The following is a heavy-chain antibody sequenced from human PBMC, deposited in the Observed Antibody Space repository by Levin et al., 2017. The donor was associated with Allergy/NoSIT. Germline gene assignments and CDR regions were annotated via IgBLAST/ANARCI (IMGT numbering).Heavy chain of an antibody. CDR2: VKSKADGGKI. CDR1: GFTFSNAW. D-gene: IGHD3-9*01. Sequence: ETLSLTCAASGFTFSNAWMSWVRQAPGKGLEWIGRVKSKADGGKIDYAATVKGRFTISRDDSKNTVYLEMNSLRTEDTAVYYCTTPLRYFDWLYDAFDIWGQGTRVTVSS. CDR3: TTPLRYFDWLYDAFDI. J-gene: IGHJ3*02. V-gene: IGHV3-15*01.